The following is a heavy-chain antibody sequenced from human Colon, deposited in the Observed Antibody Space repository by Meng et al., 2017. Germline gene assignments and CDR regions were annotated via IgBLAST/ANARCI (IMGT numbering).Heavy chain of an antibody. CDR2: VYHRGDT. D-gene: IGHD1-1*01. J-gene: IGHJ4*02. CDR3: GRDQGRQLINH. V-gene: IGHV4-4*02. CDR1: VDSISSDIW. Sequence: VELHETAPGVVKHAGTLSITCTVSVDSISSDIWWSWVRQPPGKGLEWIGEVYHRGDTNYNPSLKSRVVISVDRSKNQFSLNLSSVTAADTAVYYCGRDQGRQLINHWGQGTLVTVSS.